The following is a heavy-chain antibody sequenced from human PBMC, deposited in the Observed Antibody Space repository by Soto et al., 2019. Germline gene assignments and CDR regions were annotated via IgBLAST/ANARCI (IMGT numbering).Heavy chain of an antibody. D-gene: IGHD2-15*01. CDR1: GFTFSSGYTFSSFW. CDR3: VIDRRVEAWFSY. V-gene: IGHV3-7*03. J-gene: IGHJ4*02. Sequence: VQLMESGGGSVQPGGSLRLPCAASGFTFSSGYTFSSFWMSWVRQPPGRGLEWVANINKDGSERYYMDSVKGRFTISRDDAKISLYLQLDSLRADDTALYYCVIDRRVEAWFSYWGQGTLVPAPS. CDR2: INKDGSER.